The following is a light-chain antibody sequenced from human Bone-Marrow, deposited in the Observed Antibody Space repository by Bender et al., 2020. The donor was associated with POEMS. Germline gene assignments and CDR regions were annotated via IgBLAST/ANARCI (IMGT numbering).Light chain of an antibody. CDR3: QAWDNTVAI. J-gene: IGLJ2*01. Sequence: SHELTQPPSVSVSPGQTATIICSGDRLGDKYVSWYQQRPGQSPFLVIYQNNKRPSGIPERFSGSHSDNTATLTISGTQATDEADYYCQAWDNTVAIFGGGTRLTVL. CDR2: QNN. V-gene: IGLV3-1*01. CDR1: RLGDKY.